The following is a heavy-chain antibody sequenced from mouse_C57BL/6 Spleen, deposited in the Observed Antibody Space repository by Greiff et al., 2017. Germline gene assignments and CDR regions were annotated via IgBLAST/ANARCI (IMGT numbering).Heavy chain of an antibody. CDR3: GQGRSSYWFAY. V-gene: IGHV1-39*01. D-gene: IGHD1-1*01. CDR2: INPNYGTT. CDR1: GYSFTDYN. Sequence: VQLKESGPELVKPGASVKISCKASGYSFTDYNMNWVKQSNGKSLEWIGVINPNYGTTSYNQKFKGKATLTVDQSSSTASMQLNSLTSEDSAVYYCGQGRSSYWFAYWGQGTLVTVSA. J-gene: IGHJ3*01.